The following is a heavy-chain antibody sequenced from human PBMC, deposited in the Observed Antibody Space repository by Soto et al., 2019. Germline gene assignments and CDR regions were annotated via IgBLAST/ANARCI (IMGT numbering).Heavy chain of an antibody. J-gene: IGHJ4*02. CDR2: INHSGST. V-gene: IGHV4-34*01. CDR1: GGSFSGYY. Sequence: PSETLSLTCAVYGGSFSGYYWSWIRQPPGKGLEWIGEINHSGSTNYNPSLESRVTISVDTSKNQFSLKLSSVTAADTAVYYCARGARFGELSFPAFDYWGQGTLVTLSS. CDR3: ARGARFGELSFPAFDY. D-gene: IGHD3-10*01.